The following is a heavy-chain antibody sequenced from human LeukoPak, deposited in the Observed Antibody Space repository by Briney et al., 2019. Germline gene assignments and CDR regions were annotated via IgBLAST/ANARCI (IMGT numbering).Heavy chain of an antibody. V-gene: IGHV4-34*03. Sequence: SETLSLTCAVYGGSFSGYYWSWIRQPPGKGLEWIGEINHSGSTNYNPSLKSRVTISVDKSKNQFSLKLSSVTAADTAVYYCRYYYDSSGYYDTDAFDIWGQGTMVTVSS. D-gene: IGHD3-22*01. CDR1: GGSFSGYY. CDR2: INHSGST. CDR3: RYYYDSSGYYDTDAFDI. J-gene: IGHJ3*02.